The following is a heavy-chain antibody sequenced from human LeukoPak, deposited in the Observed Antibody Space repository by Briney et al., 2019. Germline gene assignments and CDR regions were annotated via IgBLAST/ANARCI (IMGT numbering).Heavy chain of an antibody. V-gene: IGHV1-18*01. J-gene: IGHJ5*02. CDR1: GYTFTGYG. Sequence: ASVKVSCKASGYTFTGYGISWVRHAPGQGLEWLVWISGYNGHTKYAQKLQGRVTMTTDTSTTTAYTELRSLRSDDTAVYYCARDGRHRYYYDSSGNYGSWFDPWGQGTLVTVSS. CDR3: ARDGRHRYYYDSSGNYGSWFDP. CDR2: ISGYNGHT. D-gene: IGHD3-22*01.